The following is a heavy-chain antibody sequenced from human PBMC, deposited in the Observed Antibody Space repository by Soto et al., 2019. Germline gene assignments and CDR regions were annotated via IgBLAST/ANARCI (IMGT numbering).Heavy chain of an antibody. V-gene: IGHV4-34*01. Sequence: SETLSLTCAVYGGSFSGYYWSWIRQPPGKGLEWIGEINHSGSTNYNPSLKSRVTISVDTSKNQFSLKLSSVTAADTAVYYCARGHKLRYFDWLLSDAFDIWGQGTMVTVSS. J-gene: IGHJ3*02. CDR3: ARGHKLRYFDWLLSDAFDI. D-gene: IGHD3-9*01. CDR2: INHSGST. CDR1: GGSFSGYY.